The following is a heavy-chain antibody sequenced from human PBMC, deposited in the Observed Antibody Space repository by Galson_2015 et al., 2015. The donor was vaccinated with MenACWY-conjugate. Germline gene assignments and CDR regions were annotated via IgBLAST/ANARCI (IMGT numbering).Heavy chain of an antibody. CDR2: IRSKANSYAT. Sequence: SLRLSCAASGFTFSGSAVHWVRQASGKGLEWVGRIRSKANSYATAYAASVKGRYTISRDDSKNTAYLQMNSLKTEDTAVYYCTRERRIQLWLSFDGMDVWGQGTTVTVSS. D-gene: IGHD5-18*01. CDR1: GFTFSGSA. J-gene: IGHJ6*02. V-gene: IGHV3-73*01. CDR3: TRERRIQLWLSFDGMDV.